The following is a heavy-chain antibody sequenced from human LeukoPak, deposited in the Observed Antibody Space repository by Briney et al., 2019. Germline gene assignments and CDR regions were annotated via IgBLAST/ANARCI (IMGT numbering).Heavy chain of an antibody. V-gene: IGHV3-30*02. D-gene: IGHD2-8*02. J-gene: IGHJ6*03. Sequence: GGSLRLSCAASGFTFRNYGMHWVRQATGKGLEWVSFIWSDGNNRFYADSVKGRFTISRDNSKNMLYLQTDTLRAEDTALYYCAKDPGASVSGFYMGVWGKGTTVIVSS. CDR1: GFTFRNYG. CDR2: IWSDGNNR. CDR3: AKDPGASVSGFYMGV.